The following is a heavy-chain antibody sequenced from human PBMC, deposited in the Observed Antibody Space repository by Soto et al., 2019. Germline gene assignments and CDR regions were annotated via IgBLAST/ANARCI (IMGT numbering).Heavy chain of an antibody. Sequence: APLKVCCKASGYTFTSYDINWARQATGQGLEWMGWMNPNSGNTGYAQKFQGRVTMTRNTSISTAYMELSSLRSEDTAVYYCARAPGGPGIAEYWGQGTLVTVSS. CDR1: GYTFTSYD. V-gene: IGHV1-8*01. J-gene: IGHJ4*02. CDR3: ARAPGGPGIAEY. CDR2: MNPNSGNT. D-gene: IGHD6-13*01.